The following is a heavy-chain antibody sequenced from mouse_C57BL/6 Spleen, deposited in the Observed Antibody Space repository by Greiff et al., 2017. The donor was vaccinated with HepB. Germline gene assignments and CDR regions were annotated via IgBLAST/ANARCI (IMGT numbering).Heavy chain of an antibody. J-gene: IGHJ4*01. Sequence: EVKLMESGGGLVKPGGSLKLSCAASGFTFSDYGMHWVRQAPEKGLEWVAYISSGSSTIYYADTVKGRFTISRDNAKNTLFLQMTSLRSEDTAMYYCARLGSSYVYYAMDYWGQGTSVTVSS. CDR3: ARLGSSYVYYAMDY. D-gene: IGHD1-1*01. CDR2: ISSGSSTI. V-gene: IGHV5-17*01. CDR1: GFTFSDYG.